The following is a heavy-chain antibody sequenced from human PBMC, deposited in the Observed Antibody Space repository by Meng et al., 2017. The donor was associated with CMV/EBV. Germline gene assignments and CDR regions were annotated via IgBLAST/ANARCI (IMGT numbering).Heavy chain of an antibody. V-gene: IGHV1-2*02. CDR2: INPNSGGT. D-gene: IGHD3-3*01. Sequence: ASVKVSCKASGYTLTGYYMHWVRQAPGQGLEWMGWINPNSGGTNYAQKFQGRVTMTRDTSISTAYMELSRLRSDDTAVYYCARDWTIPYYGMDVWGQGTTVTVSS. CDR1: GYTLTGYY. J-gene: IGHJ6*02. CDR3: ARDWTIPYYGMDV.